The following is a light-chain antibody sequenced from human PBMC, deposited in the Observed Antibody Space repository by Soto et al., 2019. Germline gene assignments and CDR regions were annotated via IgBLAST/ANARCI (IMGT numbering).Light chain of an antibody. CDR1: SSDDGGYNY. J-gene: IGLJ2*01. CDR2: DVS. CDR3: SSSTSNSTLVV. V-gene: IGLV2-14*01. Sequence: QSALTQSASVSGSPGQSISISCTGTSSDDGGYNYVSWYQQHPGKAPKLMIYDVSNRPSGVSNRFSGSKSGNTASLTISGLHAEDEADYYCSSSTSNSTLVVFGGGTKVTVL.